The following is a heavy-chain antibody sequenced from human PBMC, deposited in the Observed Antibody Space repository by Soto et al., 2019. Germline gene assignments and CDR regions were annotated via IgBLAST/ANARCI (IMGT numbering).Heavy chain of an antibody. Sequence: PGESLKISGKGSGYTFTSYWVGWVRQMPGKGPEWMAIIYPADSDTRYNPSLQGQVTISADMSTSTAYLQWSSLKASDTAMYYCARPRSSSRNYYGMDVWGQGTTVTVSS. V-gene: IGHV5-51*01. CDR3: ARPRSSSRNYYGMDV. D-gene: IGHD6-13*01. CDR2: IYPADSDT. CDR1: GYTFTSYW. J-gene: IGHJ6*02.